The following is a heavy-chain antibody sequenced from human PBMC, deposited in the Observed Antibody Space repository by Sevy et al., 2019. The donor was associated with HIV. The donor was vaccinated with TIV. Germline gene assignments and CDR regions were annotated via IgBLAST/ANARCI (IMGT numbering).Heavy chain of an antibody. J-gene: IGHJ4*02. CDR2: IYPGDSDT. Sequence: GESLKISCKGSGYSFTSYWIGWVRQMPGKGLEWMGIIYPGDSDTRHIPSFQGQVTISADKSISTAYLQWSSLKASDTARYYCARQTFYRSGSYYKYYDYVWGSYYLDYWGQGTLVTVSS. CDR1: GYSFTSYW. CDR3: ARQTFYRSGSYYKYYDYVWGSYYLDY. V-gene: IGHV5-51*01. D-gene: IGHD3-16*01.